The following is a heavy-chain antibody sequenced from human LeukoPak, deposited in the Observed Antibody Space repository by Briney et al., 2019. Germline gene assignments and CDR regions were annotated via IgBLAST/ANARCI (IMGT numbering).Heavy chain of an antibody. D-gene: IGHD6-13*01. V-gene: IGHV1-69*04. CDR2: IIPILGIA. CDR3: ARPFMEQLVPFDP. CDR1: GGTFSSYA. Sequence: SVKVSCKASGGTFSSYAISWVRQAPGQGLEWMGRIIPILGIANYAQKLQGRVTLTTDTSTNTAYMELTSLRSDDTAVYYCARPFMEQLVPFDPWGQGTLVTVSS. J-gene: IGHJ5*02.